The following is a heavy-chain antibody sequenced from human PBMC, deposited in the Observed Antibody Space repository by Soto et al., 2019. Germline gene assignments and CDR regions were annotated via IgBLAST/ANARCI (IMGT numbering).Heavy chain of an antibody. CDR3: ARMRVFGVANNWFDP. V-gene: IGHV4-61*01. Sequence: SETLSLTCTVSGGSVSSGSYYWSWIRQPPGKGLEWIGYIYYSGSTNYNPSLKSRVTISVDTSKNQFSLKLSSVTAADTAVYYCARMRVFGVANNWFDPWGQGTLVTVSS. J-gene: IGHJ5*02. CDR2: IYYSGST. D-gene: IGHD3-3*01. CDR1: GGSVSSGSYY.